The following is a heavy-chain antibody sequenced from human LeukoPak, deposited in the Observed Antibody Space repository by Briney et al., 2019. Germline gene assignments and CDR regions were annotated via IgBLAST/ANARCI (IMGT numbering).Heavy chain of an antibody. D-gene: IGHD5-18*01. Sequence: GGSLRLSCAASGFTFSNYAMAWVRQAPGKGLEWVSVIYSAGSTFYADSVKGRFTISRDNSKNTLYLQMNSLRAEDTAVYYCARDRGGYTYGYGWWFDPWGQGTLVTVSS. CDR2: IYSAGST. V-gene: IGHV3-66*01. J-gene: IGHJ5*02. CDR1: GFTFSNYA. CDR3: ARDRGGYTYGYGWWFDP.